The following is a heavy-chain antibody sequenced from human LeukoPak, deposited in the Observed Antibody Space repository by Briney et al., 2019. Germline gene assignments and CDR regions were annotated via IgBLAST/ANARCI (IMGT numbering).Heavy chain of an antibody. CDR3: ARHGGDYDILTGYYPNWFDP. Sequence: SETLSLTCTVSGGSISSSSYYWGWIRQPPGKGLEWIGSIYYSGSTYYNPSLKSRVTISVDTYKNQFSLKLSSVTAADTAVYYCARHGGDYDILTGYYPNWFDPWGQGTLVTVSS. CDR1: GGSISSSSYY. V-gene: IGHV4-39*01. CDR2: IYYSGST. J-gene: IGHJ5*02. D-gene: IGHD3-9*01.